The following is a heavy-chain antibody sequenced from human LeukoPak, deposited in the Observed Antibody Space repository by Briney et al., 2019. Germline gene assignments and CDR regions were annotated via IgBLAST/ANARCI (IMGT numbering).Heavy chain of an antibody. CDR2: IYYSGST. CDR1: GGSISSSSYY. Sequence: PSETLSLTCTVSGGSISSSSYYWGWIRQPPGKGLEWIGSIYYSGSTYYNPSLKSRVTISVGTSKNQFSLKLSSVTAADTAVYYCARDFSGRWLQFIQWFDPWGQGTLVTVSS. D-gene: IGHD5-24*01. CDR3: ARDFSGRWLQFIQWFDP. V-gene: IGHV4-39*07. J-gene: IGHJ5*02.